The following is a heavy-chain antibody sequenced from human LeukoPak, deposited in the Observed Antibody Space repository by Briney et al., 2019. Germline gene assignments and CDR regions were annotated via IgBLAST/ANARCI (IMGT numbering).Heavy chain of an antibody. V-gene: IGHV3-13*05. CDR2: IGTAGDP. J-gene: IGHJ4*02. CDR1: GFTFSSYD. D-gene: IGHD6-19*01. CDR3: ARSRQEAGAPYFDY. Sequence: GGSLRLSCAASGFTFSSYDMHWVRQATGKGLEWVSAIGTAGDPYYPGSVKGRFTISRENAKNSLYLQMNSLRAGDTAVYYCARSRQEAGAPYFDYWGQGTLVTVSS.